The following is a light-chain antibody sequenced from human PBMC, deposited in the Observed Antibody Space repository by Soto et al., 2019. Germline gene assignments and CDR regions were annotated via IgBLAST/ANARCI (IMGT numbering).Light chain of an antibody. V-gene: IGKV3-20*01. CDR2: GAS. Sequence: EIVFTQSPGTLSLSPGERATLSCRASQTVNNNYLAWYQQIPGQAPRLLISGASGRDTGTPDRFSGSGSGTEFTLTISSLQSEDLSVYYCQQYNNWPRTFGQGTKVDIK. CDR3: QQYNNWPRT. J-gene: IGKJ1*01. CDR1: QTVNNNY.